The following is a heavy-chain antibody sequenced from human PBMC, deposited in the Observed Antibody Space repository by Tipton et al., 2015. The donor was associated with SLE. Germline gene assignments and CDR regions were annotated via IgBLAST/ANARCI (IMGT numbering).Heavy chain of an antibody. CDR2: IVVVNDKR. D-gene: IGHD2/OR15-2a*01. Sequence: QLVQSGAEVKKPGTSVKVSCKSSGFTFANSAVQWVRQTRGQRLEWIGWIVVVNDKRNYAQNFQDRVTITSDTATSTAYMELRGLRSDDTAMYYCAADNMSDLQWGQGTLVTVSS. CDR1: GFTFANSA. V-gene: IGHV1-58*01. CDR3: AADNMSDLQ. J-gene: IGHJ4*02.